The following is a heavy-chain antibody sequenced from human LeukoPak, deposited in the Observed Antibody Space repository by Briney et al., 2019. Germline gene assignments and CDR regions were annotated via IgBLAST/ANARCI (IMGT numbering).Heavy chain of an antibody. V-gene: IGHV3-53*01. Sequence: GGSLRLSCAASGFTVSSSYMYWVRQAPGKGLEWVSFFYRGDSTYYAESVRGRFTISRDNSKNTLYLLMNSLIPEDTAVYYCARPGVGFDCWGQGTLVTVSS. CDR2: FYRGDST. J-gene: IGHJ4*02. D-gene: IGHD3-3*01. CDR3: ARPGVGFDC. CDR1: GFTVSSSY.